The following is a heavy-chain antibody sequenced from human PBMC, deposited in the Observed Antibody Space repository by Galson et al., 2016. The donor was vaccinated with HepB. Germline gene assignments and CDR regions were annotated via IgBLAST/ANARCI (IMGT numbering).Heavy chain of an antibody. CDR1: SYTFTHYG. CDR2: ISTDKDNT. CDR3: AREQEVGYGMDV. Sequence: SVKVSCKASSYTFTHYGLNWVRQAPGQGLEWMGWISTDKDNTNYAQKLQGRVTMTTDTSTSTAYMELRSLRSDDTAVYYCAREQEVGYGMDVWGQGTTVTVSS. D-gene: IGHD1-26*01. J-gene: IGHJ6*02. V-gene: IGHV1-18*01.